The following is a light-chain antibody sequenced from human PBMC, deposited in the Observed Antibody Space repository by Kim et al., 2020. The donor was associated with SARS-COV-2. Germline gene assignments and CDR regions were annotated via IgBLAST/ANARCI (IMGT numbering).Light chain of an antibody. CDR3: QSYDSSLNGYV. CDR2: RDS. Sequence: QRVTNYCTGSSSNIGALYAVHWYQHLPGTAPKLLIYRDSYRPSGVPDRFSGSKSGTSASLAITGLQAEDEADYYCQSYDSSLNGYVFGTGTKVTVL. J-gene: IGLJ1*01. CDR1: SSNIGALYA. V-gene: IGLV1-40*01.